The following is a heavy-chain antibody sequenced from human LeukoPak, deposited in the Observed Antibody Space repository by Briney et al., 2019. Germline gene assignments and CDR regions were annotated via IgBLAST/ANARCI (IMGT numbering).Heavy chain of an antibody. V-gene: IGHV4-31*03. CDR1: GGSISSGGYY. D-gene: IGHD5-18*01. CDR2: IYYSGST. CDR3: ARTYSYGPLDY. J-gene: IGHJ4*02. Sequence: SETLSLTCTVSGGSISSGGYYWSWIRQHPGKGLEWIGYIYYSGSTYYNPSLKSRVTISVDTSKNQFSLKLSSVTAADTAVHYCARTYSYGPLDYWGQGTLVTVSS.